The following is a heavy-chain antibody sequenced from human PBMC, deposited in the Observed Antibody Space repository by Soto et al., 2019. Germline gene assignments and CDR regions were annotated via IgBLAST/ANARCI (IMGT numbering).Heavy chain of an antibody. CDR3: ASDPVSCGYYVFDY. CDR2: ISSYGGST. CDR1: GFTFSSYA. V-gene: IGHV3-64*01. Sequence: GGSLRLSCAASGFTFSSYAMHWVRQAPGKGLEYVSAISSYGGSTYYANSVKGRFTISRDNSKNTLYLQMGSLRAEDMAVYYCASDPVSCGYYVFDYWGQGTLVTVSS. D-gene: IGHD3-22*01. J-gene: IGHJ4*02.